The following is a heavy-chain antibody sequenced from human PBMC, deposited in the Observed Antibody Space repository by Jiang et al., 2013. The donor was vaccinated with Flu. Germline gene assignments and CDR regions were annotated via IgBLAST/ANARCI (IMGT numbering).Heavy chain of an antibody. CDR2: IYYSGST. J-gene: IGHJ3*02. CDR3: ASTVIGVRGVINAFDI. D-gene: IGHD3-10*01. CDR1: GGSISSSSYY. Sequence: TLSLTCTVSGGSISSSSYYWGWIRQPPGKGLEWIGSIYYSGSTYYNPSLKSRVTISVDTSKNQFSLKLSSVTAADTAVYYCASTVIGVRGVINAFDIWGQGTMVTVSS. V-gene: IGHV4-39*01.